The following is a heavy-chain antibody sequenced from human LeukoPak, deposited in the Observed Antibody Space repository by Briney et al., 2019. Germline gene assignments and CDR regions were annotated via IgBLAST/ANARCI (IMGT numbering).Heavy chain of an antibody. V-gene: IGHV3-74*01. CDR3: ARVTSLTGTIFDS. CDR1: GFTFSSCW. D-gene: IGHD1-7*01. J-gene: IGHJ4*02. CDR2: INSDGSST. Sequence: QAGGSLRLSCAAPGFTFSSCWMHWVRQDPGKGLVWVARINSDGSSTSYADSVKGRFTISRDNAKNTLYLQMSSLRVEDTAVYYCARVTSLTGTIFDSWGREPWSPSPQ.